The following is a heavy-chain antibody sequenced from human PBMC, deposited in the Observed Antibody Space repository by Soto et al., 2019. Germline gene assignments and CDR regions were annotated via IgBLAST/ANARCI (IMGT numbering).Heavy chain of an antibody. CDR1: GFTFGDYA. CDR2: IRSKAYGGTT. J-gene: IGHJ4*02. CDR3: TRESRNDGGPFDY. V-gene: IGHV3-49*03. Sequence: GGSLRLSCTASGFTFGDYAMSWFRQAPGKGLEWVGFIRSKAYGGTTEYAASVKGGFTISRDDSKSIAYLQMNSLKTEDTAVYYCTRESRNDGGPFDYWGQGTLVTVSS.